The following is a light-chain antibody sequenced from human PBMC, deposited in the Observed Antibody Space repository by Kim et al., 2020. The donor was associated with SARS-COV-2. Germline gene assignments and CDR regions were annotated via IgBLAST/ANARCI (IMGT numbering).Light chain of an antibody. V-gene: IGKV1-39*01. CDR3: QQSYNTPRT. CDR1: QSISSY. J-gene: IGKJ2*01. Sequence: SASVGDRVTNTCRASQSISSYLNWYQQKPGKAPKLLIYAASSLQSGVPSRFSGSGSGTDFTLTISSLQPEDFATYYCQQSYNTPRTFGQGTKLEI. CDR2: AAS.